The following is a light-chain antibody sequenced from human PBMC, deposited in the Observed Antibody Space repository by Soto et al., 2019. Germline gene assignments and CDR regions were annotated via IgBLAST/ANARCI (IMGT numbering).Light chain of an antibody. CDR1: SSDVGGYNY. Sequence: QSALTQPPSASGSPGQSVTISCTGTSSDVGGYNYVSWYQQHPGKAPKLMIYEVSKRPSGVPDRFSGSKSGNTASLTVSGLQAEDEDDYYCSSYGGSNHVVFGGGTKLTVL. J-gene: IGLJ2*01. CDR3: SSYGGSNHVV. CDR2: EVS. V-gene: IGLV2-8*01.